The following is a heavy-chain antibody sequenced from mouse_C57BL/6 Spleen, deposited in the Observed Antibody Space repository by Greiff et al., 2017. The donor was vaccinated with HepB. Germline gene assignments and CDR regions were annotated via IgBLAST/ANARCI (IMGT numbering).Heavy chain of an antibody. J-gene: IGHJ2*01. V-gene: IGHV1-69*01. CDR2: IDPSDSYT. D-gene: IGHD2-4*01. Sequence: QVQLQQPGAELVMPGASVKLSCKASGYTFTSYWMHWVKQRPGQGLEWIGEIDPSDSYTNYNQKFKGKSTLTVDKSSSTAYMQLSSLTSEDSAVYYCARRTYYDYDGEVYFDYWGQGTTLTVSS. CDR1: GYTFTSYW. CDR3: ARRTYYDYDGEVYFDY.